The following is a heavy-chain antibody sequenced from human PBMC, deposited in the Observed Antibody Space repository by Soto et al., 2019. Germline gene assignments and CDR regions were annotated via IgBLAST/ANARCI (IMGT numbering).Heavy chain of an antibody. V-gene: IGHV1-46*01. CDR2: INPSGGST. D-gene: IGHD2-15*01. CDR3: AGGYCSGGSCPARDYYMDV. J-gene: IGHJ6*03. CDR1: GYTFTSYY. Sequence: ASVKVSCKASGYTFTSYYMHWVRQAPGQGLEWMGIINPSGGSTSYAQKFQGRVTMTRDTSTSTVYMELSSLRSEDTAVYYCAGGYCSGGSCPARDYYMDVWGKGTTVTVSS.